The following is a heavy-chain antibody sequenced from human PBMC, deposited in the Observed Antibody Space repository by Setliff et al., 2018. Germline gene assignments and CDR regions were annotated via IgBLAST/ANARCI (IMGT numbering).Heavy chain of an antibody. V-gene: IGHV4-38-2*01. J-gene: IGHJ6*02. D-gene: IGHD3-10*01. CDR3: ATLLANYGSGMDV. CDR1: GSSIISDYY. Sequence: PSETLSLTCAVSGSSIISDYYWVWIRQPPGRGLEWIGSIFQSGNTCYNPSLKSRVTISVDTSKNQFSLKVSSVTAADTAVYYCATLLANYGSGMDVWGQGTTVTAP. CDR2: IFQSGNT.